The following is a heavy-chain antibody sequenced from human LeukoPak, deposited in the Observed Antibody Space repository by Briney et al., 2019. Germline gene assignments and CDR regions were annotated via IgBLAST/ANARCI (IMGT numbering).Heavy chain of an antibody. D-gene: IGHD4-23*01. J-gene: IGHJ1*01. CDR1: GFTFSSYA. CDR2: ISYDRSIT. V-gene: IGHV3-30-3*01. CDR3: TNYGGNSGAEYFQH. Sequence: GRPLRLSCAASGFTFSSYAMHWVRQAPGKGLEWVAVISYDRSITYYADSVKGRFTLSCDNSKNTLYLQMNSLSPEDTAVYYCTNYGGNSGAEYFQHWGQGTLVTVSS.